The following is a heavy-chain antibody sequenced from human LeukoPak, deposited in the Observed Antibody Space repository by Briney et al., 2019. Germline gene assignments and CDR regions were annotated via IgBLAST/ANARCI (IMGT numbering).Heavy chain of an antibody. CDR1: GFTFSSYA. J-gene: IGHJ4*02. V-gene: IGHV3-33*08. CDR2: IWYDGSNK. CDR3: ARGTTTSFDY. Sequence: GGSLRLSCAASGFTFSSYAMSWVRQVPGKGLEWVAVIWYDGSNKYYADSVKGRFTISRDNSRNTLYLQMNSLRAEDTAVYYCARGTTTSFDYWGQGTLVTVSS. D-gene: IGHD4-17*01.